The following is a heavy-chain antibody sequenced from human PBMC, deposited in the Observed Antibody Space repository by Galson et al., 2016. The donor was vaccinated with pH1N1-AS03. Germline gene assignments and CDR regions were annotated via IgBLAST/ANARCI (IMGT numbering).Heavy chain of an antibody. V-gene: IGHV3-23*01. Sequence: SLRLSCAASGFGLGGNAMAWVRQAPGKGLEWVAAIGGSDDRTDYADSVEGRFTISRDTSKNTLYLDMNSLRAADTAVYYCANGLFDNYAGYFEYWGQGILVTVSS. CDR2: IGGSDDRT. CDR3: ANGLFDNYAGYFEY. D-gene: IGHD4-23*01. CDR1: GFGLGGNA. J-gene: IGHJ4*02.